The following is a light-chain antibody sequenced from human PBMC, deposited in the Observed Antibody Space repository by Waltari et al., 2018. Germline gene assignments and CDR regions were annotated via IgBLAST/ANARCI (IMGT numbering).Light chain of an antibody. CDR1: SRHVGGYNH. CDR3: SSYISSDTLEL. CDR2: DVS. V-gene: IGLV2-14*03. Sequence: HSALTQPASVSGSPGHSIPNPCTGTSRHVGGYNHVSWYQQHPGKAPKLMIYDVSNRPSGVSNRFSGSKSGNTASLTISGLQAEDEADYYCSSYISSDTLELFGGGTSLTVL. J-gene: IGLJ2*01.